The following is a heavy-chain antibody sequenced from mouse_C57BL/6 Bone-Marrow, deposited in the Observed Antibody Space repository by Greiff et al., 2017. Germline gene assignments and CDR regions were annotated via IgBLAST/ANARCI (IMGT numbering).Heavy chain of an antibody. CDR1: GYSFTDYN. D-gene: IGHD1-1*01. V-gene: IGHV1-39*01. CDR2: INPNYGTT. Sequence: EVQLQQSGPELVKPGASVKISCKASGYSFTDYNMNWVKQSNGKSLEWIGVINPNYGTTSYNQKFKGKATLTVDQSSSTAYMQLNSLTSEDSAVYCGARREYGSSYEFAYWGQGTLVTVSA. CDR3: ARREYGSSYEFAY. J-gene: IGHJ3*01.